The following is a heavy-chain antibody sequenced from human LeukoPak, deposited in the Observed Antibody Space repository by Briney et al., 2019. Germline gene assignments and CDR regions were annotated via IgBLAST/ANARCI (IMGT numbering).Heavy chain of an antibody. D-gene: IGHD3-3*01. V-gene: IGHV4-30-4*08. CDR2: IYYSGST. CDR1: GGSVSRGDYY. CDR3: AREATDYDFWSGYPKADY. Sequence: SETLSLTCTVSGGSVSRGDYYWSWIRQPPGKGLEWIGYIYYSGSTYYNPSLKSRVTISVDTSKNQFSLKLSSVTAADTAVYYCAREATDYDFWSGYPKADYWGQGTLVTVSS. J-gene: IGHJ4*02.